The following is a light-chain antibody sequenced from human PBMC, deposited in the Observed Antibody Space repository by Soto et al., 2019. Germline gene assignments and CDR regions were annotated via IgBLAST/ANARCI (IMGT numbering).Light chain of an antibody. V-gene: IGKV3-11*01. J-gene: IGKJ5*01. CDR3: QQRSNWPIT. CDR1: QSVSSY. CDR2: DAS. Sequence: EIVLTQSPATLSLSXGERATLSXXASQSVSSYLAWYQQKPGQAPRLLIYDASNRATGIPARFSGSGSGTDFTLTISSLEPEDFAVYYYQQRSNWPITFGQGTRLEIK.